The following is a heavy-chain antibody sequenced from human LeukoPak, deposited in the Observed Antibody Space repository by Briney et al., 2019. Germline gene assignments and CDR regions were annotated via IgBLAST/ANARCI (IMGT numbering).Heavy chain of an antibody. CDR2: MSPNSGNT. D-gene: IGHD5-12*01. J-gene: IGHJ4*02. CDR1: GYTFTSYD. V-gene: IGHV1-8*03. Sequence: GASVKVSCKASGYTFTSYDINWVRQATGQGLEWMGWMSPNSGNTGYAQKFQGRVAITRNTSISTAYMDLSSLRSGDTAVYYCARGRFSGYVDYWGQGTLVTVSS. CDR3: ARGRFSGYVDY.